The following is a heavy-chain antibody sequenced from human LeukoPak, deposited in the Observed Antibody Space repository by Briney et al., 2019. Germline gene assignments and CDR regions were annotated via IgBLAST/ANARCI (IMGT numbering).Heavy chain of an antibody. V-gene: IGHV4-59*01. Sequence: SETLSLTCTVSGGSISSYYWSWLRQPPGKGLEWIGFIYYSGSANYNPSLRSRVTISVDTSKNQFSLKLTSVTAADTAVYYCARTGVVATSYFFDYWGHGTLVTVSS. CDR2: IYYSGSA. CDR3: ARTGVVATSYFFDY. J-gene: IGHJ4*01. D-gene: IGHD5-12*01. CDR1: GGSISSYY.